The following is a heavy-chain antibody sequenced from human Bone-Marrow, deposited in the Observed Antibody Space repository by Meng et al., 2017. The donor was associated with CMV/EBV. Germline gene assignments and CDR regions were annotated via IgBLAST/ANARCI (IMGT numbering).Heavy chain of an antibody. CDR2: IYYSGST. J-gene: IGHJ5*02. D-gene: IGHD1-20*01. Sequence: SETLSLTCTVSGGSISSSSYYWGWIRQPPGKGLEWIGSIYYSGSTYYNPSLKSRVTISVDTSKNQFSLKLSSVTAADTAVYYCARPLTGQYNWFDPWGHGTLVTVSS. V-gene: IGHV4-39*01. CDR3: ARPLTGQYNWFDP. CDR1: GGSISSSSYY.